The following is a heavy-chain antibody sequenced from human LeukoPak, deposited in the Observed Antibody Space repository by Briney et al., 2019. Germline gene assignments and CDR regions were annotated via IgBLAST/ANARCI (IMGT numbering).Heavy chain of an antibody. D-gene: IGHD3-16*02. V-gene: IGHV5-51*01. J-gene: IGHJ4*02. CDR3: ARMIGLGEVSPYFDY. Sequence: GESLKISCKGSGYSFTNSWIGWVRQMPGKGLEWMGILYPDDSDTRYNPSFQGQVTISADKSISTAYLQWNSLKASDTAMYYCARMIGLGEVSPYFDYWGQGSLVTVSS. CDR2: LYPDDSDT. CDR1: GYSFTNSW.